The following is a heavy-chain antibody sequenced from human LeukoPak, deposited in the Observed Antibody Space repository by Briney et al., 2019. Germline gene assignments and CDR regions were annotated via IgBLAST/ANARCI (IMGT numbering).Heavy chain of an antibody. J-gene: IGHJ4*02. CDR3: ARQTAMGRSGDY. Sequence: GESLKISCKASGYSFTSYWIGWVRQMPGKGLEWMGIIEPSDSETRYTPSFQGQVTISVHKSLTPAYLQWNSLKASGTAMYYCARQTAMGRSGDYWGQGTLVTVSS. CDR1: GYSFTSYW. CDR2: IEPSDSET. D-gene: IGHD5-18*01. V-gene: IGHV5-51*01.